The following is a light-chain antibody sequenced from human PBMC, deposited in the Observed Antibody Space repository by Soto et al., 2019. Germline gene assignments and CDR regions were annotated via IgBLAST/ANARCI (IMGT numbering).Light chain of an antibody. V-gene: IGKV3-20*01. Sequence: EIALTQSPGTLSLSPGEIATLSCRASQSVSNNYLAWYQQKPGQAPRLLIYGASNRATGIPDRFSGSGSGTDFTLTSSRLEPEDFAVYYCQQYGSSGTFGQGTKVDIK. CDR1: QSVSNNY. J-gene: IGKJ1*01. CDR2: GAS. CDR3: QQYGSSGT.